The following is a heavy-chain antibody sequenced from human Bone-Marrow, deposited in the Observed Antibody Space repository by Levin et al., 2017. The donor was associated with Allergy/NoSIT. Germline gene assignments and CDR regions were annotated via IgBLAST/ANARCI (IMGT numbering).Heavy chain of an antibody. CDR1: GYSFTSYW. CDR3: SRRMAVLPTAQFFDY. D-gene: IGHD2-2*01. J-gene: IGHJ4*02. Sequence: GESLKISCKGSGYSFTSYWIGWVRQMPGKGLEWMGIIYPGDSDARYSPSFQGQVTISVDKSISTAYLQWSSLKASDTAIYYCSRRMAVLPTAQFFDYWGQGTLVTVSS. V-gene: IGHV5-51*01. CDR2: IYPGDSDA.